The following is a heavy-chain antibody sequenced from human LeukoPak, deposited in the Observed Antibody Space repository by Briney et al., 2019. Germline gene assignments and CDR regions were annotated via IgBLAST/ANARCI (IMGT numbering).Heavy chain of an antibody. Sequence: ASVKVSCRASGYTFISYDINWVRQATEQGLVWMGWMNPNSGNTGYAQKFQGRVTMTRNTSISTAYMELSSLRSEDTAVYYCARIAAEDIFDYWGQGTLVTVSS. CDR2: MNPNSGNT. V-gene: IGHV1-8*01. CDR3: ARIAAEDIFDY. CDR1: GYTFISYD. J-gene: IGHJ4*02. D-gene: IGHD6-13*01.